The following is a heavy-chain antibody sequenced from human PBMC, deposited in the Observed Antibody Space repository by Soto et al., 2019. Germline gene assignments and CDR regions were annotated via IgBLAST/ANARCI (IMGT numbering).Heavy chain of an antibody. V-gene: IGHV4-61*01. J-gene: IGHJ4*02. CDR2: MYSNGIT. CDR3: AREGLGSSTLY. Sequence: QVQLQESGPGLVKPSETLSLSCTVSGGSVSSASYYWSWIRQPPGKGLEWIGYMYSNGITNYNPSLKIRVTISVDTSKNQFSLKLTSVTAADTAVYYCAREGLGSSTLYWGQGSLVTVSS. CDR1: GGSVSSASYY. D-gene: IGHD3-10*01.